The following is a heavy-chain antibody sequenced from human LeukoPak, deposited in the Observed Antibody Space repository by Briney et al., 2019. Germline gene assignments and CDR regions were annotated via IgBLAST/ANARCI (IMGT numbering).Heavy chain of an antibody. V-gene: IGHV1-2*02. J-gene: IGHJ4*02. D-gene: IGHD2-15*01. CDR2: IIPHSCGT. Sequence: ASVKVSCKASGYTLTDYYVHWVRQAPGQDLEWMGFIIPHSCGTNYRQRFQVRVLMTRDMSIGTFYMELSSLRSDDTAVYYCSTEDKFCTTPKCGVYWGQGTLVTVSS. CDR1: GYTLTDYY. CDR3: STEDKFCTTPKCGVY.